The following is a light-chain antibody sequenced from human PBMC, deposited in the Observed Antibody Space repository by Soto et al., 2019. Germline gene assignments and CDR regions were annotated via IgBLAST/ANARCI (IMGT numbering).Light chain of an antibody. Sequence: EIVLTQSPATLSLSPGERATLSCRASQSVSSYLAWYQQKPGQAPRLLMYEASNRATGIPARFSGGGSGTDFTLTLSILEPEDFAVYYCQQRSDWPWTFGQGTKGDIK. CDR2: EAS. V-gene: IGKV3-11*01. CDR1: QSVSSY. CDR3: QQRSDWPWT. J-gene: IGKJ1*01.